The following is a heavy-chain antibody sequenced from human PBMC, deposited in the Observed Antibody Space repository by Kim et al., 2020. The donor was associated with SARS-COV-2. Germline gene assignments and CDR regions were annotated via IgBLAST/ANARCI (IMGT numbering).Heavy chain of an antibody. J-gene: IGHJ3*02. CDR3: ARHYYDSSGYYFDAFDI. CDR2: IYYSGST. CDR1: GDSISSYY. V-gene: IGHV4-59*01. Sequence: SETLSLTCTVSGDSISSYYWSWIRQPPGKGLEWIGYIYYSGSTNYNPSLKSRVTISVDMSKNQFSLKLSSVTAADTAVYYCARHYYDSSGYYFDAFDIWGQGTMVTVSS. D-gene: IGHD3-22*01.